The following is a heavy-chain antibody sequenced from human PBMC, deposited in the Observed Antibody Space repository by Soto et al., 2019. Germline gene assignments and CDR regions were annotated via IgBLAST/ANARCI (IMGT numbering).Heavy chain of an antibody. D-gene: IGHD3-22*01. V-gene: IGHV2-5*02. CDR2: IYWDDDK. CDR3: AHSNSDSSGYYYLPPVDY. CDR1: GFSLSTSGVG. Sequence: QITLKESGPPLVKPTQTLTLTCTFSGFSLSTSGVGVGWIRQPPGKALEWLALIYWDDDKRYSPSLKSRLTITKDTSKNQVVLTMTNMDPVDTATYYCAHSNSDSSGYYYLPPVDYWGQGTLVTVSS. J-gene: IGHJ4*02.